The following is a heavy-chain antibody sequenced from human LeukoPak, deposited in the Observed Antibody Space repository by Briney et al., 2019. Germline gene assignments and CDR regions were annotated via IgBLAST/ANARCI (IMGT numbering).Heavy chain of an antibody. CDR1: GYTLTELS. V-gene: IGHV1-24*01. CDR2: FDPEDGET. CDR3: ATERHYDILTGYYPYNWFDP. Sequence: ASVKVSCKVSGYTLTELSMHWVRQAPGKGLEWMGGFDPEDGETIYAQKFQGRVAMTEDTSTDTAYMELSSLRSEDTAVYYCATERHYDILTGYYPYNWFDPWGQGTLVTVSS. J-gene: IGHJ5*02. D-gene: IGHD3-9*01.